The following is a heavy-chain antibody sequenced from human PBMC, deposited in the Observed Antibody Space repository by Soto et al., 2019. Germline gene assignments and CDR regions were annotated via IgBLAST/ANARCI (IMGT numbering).Heavy chain of an antibody. V-gene: IGHV4-31*03. CDR3: ARVRYYDSSGYPFLDY. J-gene: IGHJ4*02. CDR1: GRSISSGGYY. CDR2: IYYTGST. Sequence: SETLSLTCTVSGRSISSGGYYWGWVRQHPGKGLEWIGYIYYTGSTYYNPSLKSRVTISVDTSKNQFSLNLSPVTAADTAVYYCARVRYYDSSGYPFLDYWGQGTLVTVSS. D-gene: IGHD3-22*01.